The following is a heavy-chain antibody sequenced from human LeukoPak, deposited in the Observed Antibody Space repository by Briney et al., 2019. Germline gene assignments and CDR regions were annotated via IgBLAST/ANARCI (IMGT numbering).Heavy chain of an antibody. CDR3: ARMSLAIVVVNDWAFDI. CDR1: GYTFTSYY. CDR2: INPSGGST. V-gene: IGHV1-46*01. J-gene: IGHJ3*02. D-gene: IGHD3-22*01. Sequence: ASVKVSCKASGYTFTSYYMHWVRQAPGQGLEWMGIINPSGGSTSYAQKFQGRVTMTRDMSTSTVYMELSSLRSEDTAVYYCARMSLAIVVVNDWAFDIWGQGTMVTVSS.